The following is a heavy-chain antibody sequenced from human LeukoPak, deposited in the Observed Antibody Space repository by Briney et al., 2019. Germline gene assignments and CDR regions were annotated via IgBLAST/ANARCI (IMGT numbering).Heavy chain of an antibody. V-gene: IGHV3-53*01. CDR1: GLTVSSNY. Sequence: PGGSLRLSCAASGLTVSSNYMSWVRQAPGKGLEWVSVIYSGGSTYYADSVKGRFTISRDNSKNTLYLQMNSLRAEDTAVYYCARVSGYDSPDDYWGQGTLVTVSS. J-gene: IGHJ4*02. CDR3: ARVSGYDSPDDY. D-gene: IGHD5-12*01. CDR2: IYSGGST.